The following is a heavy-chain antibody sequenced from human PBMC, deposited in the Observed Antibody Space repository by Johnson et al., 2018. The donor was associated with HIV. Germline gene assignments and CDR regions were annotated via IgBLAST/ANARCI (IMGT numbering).Heavy chain of an antibody. CDR2: ISSSGSTI. CDR3: ARDTYYYDSSGYLDAFDI. J-gene: IGHJ3*02. D-gene: IGHD3-22*01. Sequence: QVQLVESGGGLVKPGGSLRLSCAASGFTFSAYYMSWIRQAPGKGLEWVSYISSSGSTIYYADSVKGRFTISRDNAKNSLYLQMNSLRAEDTAVYYCARDTYYYDSSGYLDAFDIWGQGTMVTVSS. V-gene: IGHV3-11*04. CDR1: GFTFSAYY.